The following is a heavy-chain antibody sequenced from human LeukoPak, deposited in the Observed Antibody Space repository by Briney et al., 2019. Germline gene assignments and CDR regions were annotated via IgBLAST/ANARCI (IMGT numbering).Heavy chain of an antibody. D-gene: IGHD4-17*01. J-gene: IGHJ3*02. Sequence: PGGSLRLSCAASGFTVSSNYMTWVRQAPGKGLEWVSVIYSGGSTYYADSVKGRFTISRDNSKNTLYLQMNSLRAEDTAVYYCARDGALRAFDIWGQGTMVTVSS. CDR3: ARDGALRAFDI. CDR2: IYSGGST. V-gene: IGHV3-53*01. CDR1: GFTVSSNY.